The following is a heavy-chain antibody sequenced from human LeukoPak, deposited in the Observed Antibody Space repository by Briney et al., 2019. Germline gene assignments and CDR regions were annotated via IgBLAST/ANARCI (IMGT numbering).Heavy chain of an antibody. J-gene: IGHJ4*02. V-gene: IGHV4-39*01. CDR3: ARTPGYCSGTSCYIGY. CDR2: IYYSGST. Sequence: SETLSLTCTVSGGSISSSYYYWGWIRQPPGKGLEWIGSIYYSGSTYYNPSLKSRVTISVDTSKNQFSLKLRSVTAADTAVYYCARTPGYCSGTSCYIGYWGQGTLVTVSS. CDR1: GGSISSSYYY. D-gene: IGHD2-2*02.